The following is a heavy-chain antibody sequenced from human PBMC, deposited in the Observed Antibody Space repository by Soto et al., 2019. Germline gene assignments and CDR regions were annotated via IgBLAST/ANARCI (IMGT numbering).Heavy chain of an antibody. CDR1: GGSISSYY. D-gene: IGHD6-19*01. CDR2: IYYSGST. V-gene: IGHV4-59*01. Sequence: QVQLQESGPGLVKPSETLSLTCTVSGGSISSYYWSWIRRPPGKGLEWIGYIYYSGSTKYNPSLKSRVTISVDTSKNQFSLKLSSVTAADTAVYYCAREFPSSSGWSLGFDYWGQGTLVPVSS. J-gene: IGHJ4*02. CDR3: AREFPSSSGWSLGFDY.